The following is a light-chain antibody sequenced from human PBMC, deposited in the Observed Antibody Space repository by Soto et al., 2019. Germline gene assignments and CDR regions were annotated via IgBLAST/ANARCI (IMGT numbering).Light chain of an antibody. CDR3: QQYGSS. V-gene: IGKV3-20*01. J-gene: IGKJ3*01. CDR1: QSVSSSY. Sequence: EIVLTPSPGTLSLSPVEGATLSCRASQSVSSSYLAWYQQKPGQAPRLLIYGASSRATGIPDRFSGSGSGTDFTLTISRLEPEDFAVYYCQQYGSSFGPGTKVDIK. CDR2: GAS.